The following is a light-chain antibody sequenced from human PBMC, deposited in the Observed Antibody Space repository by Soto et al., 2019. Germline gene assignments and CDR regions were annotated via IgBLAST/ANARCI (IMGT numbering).Light chain of an antibody. CDR1: QTIGSS. CDR3: QQSYGTPPWT. Sequence: DIQMTQSPSSLSAYVGDRVTITCRASQTIGSSLHWFQQKPGEAPQLLITAASSLQSGVPSRFSGSGSGTDFTLTISSLQPEDCGTNYWQQSYGTPPWTFGQGTKVEIK. V-gene: IGKV1-39*01. CDR2: AAS. J-gene: IGKJ1*01.